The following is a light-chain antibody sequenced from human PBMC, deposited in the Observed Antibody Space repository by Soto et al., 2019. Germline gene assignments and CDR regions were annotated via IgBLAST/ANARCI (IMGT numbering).Light chain of an antibody. Sequence: IQLTQSPSSLSASVGDRVSITCRASQDIKTYLAWYQQKRGEAPKLLISGTFTLQSGVPSRFNGSGSGTDFTLTISRLQPEDFATYYCQHLNNYPPFTFGPGTHV. CDR1: QDIKTY. CDR3: QHLNNYPPFT. J-gene: IGKJ3*01. V-gene: IGKV1-9*01. CDR2: GTF.